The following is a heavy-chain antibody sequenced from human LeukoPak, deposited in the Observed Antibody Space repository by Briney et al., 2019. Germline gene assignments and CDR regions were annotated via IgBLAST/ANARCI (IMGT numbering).Heavy chain of an antibody. Sequence: SQTLSLTCTVSGDSISDGDYYWSWIRQPPGKGLVWLGYIYYSGGTYYNPSLKSRLTISVDTSRNQFSLKLSSVTAADTAVYYCARAWTSAGRFDFWGQGTLVPVSS. J-gene: IGHJ4*02. V-gene: IGHV4-30-4*01. CDR1: GDSISDGDYY. CDR3: ARAWTSAGRFDF. CDR2: IYYSGGT. D-gene: IGHD6-13*01.